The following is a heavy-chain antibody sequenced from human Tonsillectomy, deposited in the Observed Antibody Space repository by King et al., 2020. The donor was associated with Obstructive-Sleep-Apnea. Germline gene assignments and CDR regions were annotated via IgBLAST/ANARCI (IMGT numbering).Heavy chain of an antibody. CDR1: GYTFTGYY. V-gene: IGHV1-2*02. D-gene: IGHD3-3*01. J-gene: IGHJ5*02. CDR2: INPNTGGT. CDR3: ASCYDFS. Sequence: VQLVESGAEVKKPGASVKVSCKASGYTFTGYYMHWLRQAPGQGLEWMGWINPNTGGTDYTQKFQGRVTMTRDTSISTAYMDLSSLRSDDTAVYSCASCYDFSWGQGTLVTVSS.